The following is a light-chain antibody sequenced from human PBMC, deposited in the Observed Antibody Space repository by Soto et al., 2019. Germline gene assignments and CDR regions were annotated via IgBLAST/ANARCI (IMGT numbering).Light chain of an antibody. J-gene: IGLJ1*01. Sequence: QSALTQPASVSGSPGQSITISCAGTSSDIGGYNYVSWYQQHPGKAPKVMIYEVSNRPSGVSNRFSGSKSGSTASLTISGLQTADEADYYCSSYTSGSTLVFGTGTKVTVL. V-gene: IGLV2-14*01. CDR1: SSDIGGYNY. CDR3: SSYTSGSTLV. CDR2: EVS.